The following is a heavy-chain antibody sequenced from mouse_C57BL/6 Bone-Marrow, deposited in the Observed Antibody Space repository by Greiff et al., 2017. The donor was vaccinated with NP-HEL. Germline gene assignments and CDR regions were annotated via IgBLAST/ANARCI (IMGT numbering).Heavy chain of an antibody. CDR1: GYAFSSSW. CDR3: ARGGNYKRYFDV. J-gene: IGHJ1*03. D-gene: IGHD2-1*01. Sequence: QVQLQQSGPELVKPGASVKISCKASGYAFSSSWMNWVKQRPGKGLEWIGRIYPGDGDTNYNGKFKGKATLTADKSSSTAYMQLSSLTSEDSAVYFCARGGNYKRYFDVWGTGTTVTVSS. V-gene: IGHV1-82*01. CDR2: IYPGDGDT.